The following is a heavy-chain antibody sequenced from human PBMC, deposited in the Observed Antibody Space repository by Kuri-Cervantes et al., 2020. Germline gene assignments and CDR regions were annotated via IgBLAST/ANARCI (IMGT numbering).Heavy chain of an antibody. CDR3: ARAPHYYDSSGYYGFDY. CDR1: GGSISSSSYY. J-gene: IGHJ4*02. CDR2: IYYSGST. V-gene: IGHV4-39*07. Sequence: GSLRLSCTVSGGSISSSSYYWGWIRQPPGKGLEWIGSIYYSGSTYYNPSLKSRVTISVDTSKNQFSLKLSSVTAADTAVYYCARAPHYYDSSGYYGFDYWGQGTLVTVSS. D-gene: IGHD3-22*01.